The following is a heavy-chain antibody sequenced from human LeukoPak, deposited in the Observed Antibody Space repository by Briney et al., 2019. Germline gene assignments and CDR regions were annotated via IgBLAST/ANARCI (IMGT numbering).Heavy chain of an antibody. D-gene: IGHD3-10*01. Sequence: ASVKVSCKVSGYTLTELSMHWVRQAPGQGLEWMGGFDPEDGETIYAQKFQGRVTMTEDTSTDTAYMELSSLRSEDTAVCYCATRVYVADYYGSGSSLLDYWGQGTLVTVSS. CDR1: GYTLTELS. CDR2: FDPEDGET. CDR3: ATRVYVADYYGSGSSLLDY. V-gene: IGHV1-24*01. J-gene: IGHJ4*02.